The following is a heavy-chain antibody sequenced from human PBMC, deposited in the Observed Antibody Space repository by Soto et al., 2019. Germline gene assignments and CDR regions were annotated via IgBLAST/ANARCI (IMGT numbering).Heavy chain of an antibody. Sequence: QVHLQQWGAGLLKPSETLSLTCAVNGGAFNGYYWTWIRQSPGKGLQWIGEINHSGTVDYNPSLKQRVTFSIDTSKKQFSLTLTSVTAADTAVYYCARAGAALVRGSIGGFDYWGQGTLVTVSS. D-gene: IGHD3-10*01. CDR2: INHSGTV. V-gene: IGHV4-34*01. CDR3: ARAGAALVRGSIGGFDY. CDR1: GGAFNGYY. J-gene: IGHJ4*02.